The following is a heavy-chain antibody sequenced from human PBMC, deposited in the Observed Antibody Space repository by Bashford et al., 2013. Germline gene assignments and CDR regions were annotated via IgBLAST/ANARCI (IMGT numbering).Heavy chain of an antibody. CDR3: ARSWHGFN. V-gene: IGHV3-23*01. Sequence: VDSGGSLRLSCAASGFTFDSYAMSWVRQAPGKGLEWVAAISADSDSTYYADSVKGRFTISRDNSKNTVYLQMNSLRVEDTAVYYCARSWHGFNWGQGTPVTVSS. J-gene: IGHJ4*02. CDR2: ISADSDST. D-gene: IGHD6-25*01. CDR1: GFTFDSYA.